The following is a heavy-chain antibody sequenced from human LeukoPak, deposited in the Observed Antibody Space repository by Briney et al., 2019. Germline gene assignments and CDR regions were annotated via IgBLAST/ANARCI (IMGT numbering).Heavy chain of an antibody. D-gene: IGHD6-19*01. CDR1: GLTPSRCG. J-gene: IGHJ4*02. CDR3: AARLTSAAVAPSDF. V-gene: IGHV3-23*01. CDR2: ISGSGDGT. Sequence: PGGSLRLSCVASGLTPSRCGMSWVRQAPGKGLEWVSAISGSGDGTYYADSVKGRFTISRDNSKSMLYLEMNSLRAEDTATYYCAARLTSAAVAPSDFWGQGTLVTVSS.